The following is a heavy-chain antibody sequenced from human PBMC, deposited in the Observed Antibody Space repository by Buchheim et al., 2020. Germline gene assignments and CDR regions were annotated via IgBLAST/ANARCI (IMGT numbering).Heavy chain of an antibody. J-gene: IGHJ4*02. CDR1: GFSLRTSGLC. Sequence: QVTLRESGPALVKPTQTFTLTCTFSGFSLRTSGLCVSWIRQPPGKALEWLARIDWDDDKYYSPSLKTRLTISKDTSKNQVALTMTNMDPVDTATYYCVRCSGYSYFDSWGQGTL. V-gene: IGHV2-70*15. CDR3: VRCSGYSYFDS. CDR2: IDWDDDK. D-gene: IGHD3-22*01.